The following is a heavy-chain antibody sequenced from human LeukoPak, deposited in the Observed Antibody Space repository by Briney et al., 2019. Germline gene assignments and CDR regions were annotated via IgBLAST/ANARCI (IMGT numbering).Heavy chain of an antibody. V-gene: IGHV4-61*01. CDR1: GGSVSSGSYY. CDR3: ARGYSSGWYTDTGYYFDY. J-gene: IGHJ4*02. CDR2: IYYSGST. D-gene: IGHD6-19*01. Sequence: KTSETLSLTCTVSGGSVSSGSYYWSWIRQPPGKGLEWIGYIYYSGSTNYNPSLKSRVTISVDTSKNQFSLKLSSVTAADTAVYYCARGYSSGWYTDTGYYFDYWGQGTLVTVSS.